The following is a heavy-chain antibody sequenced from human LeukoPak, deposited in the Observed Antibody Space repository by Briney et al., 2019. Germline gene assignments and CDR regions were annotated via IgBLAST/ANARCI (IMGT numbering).Heavy chain of an antibody. CDR3: ARGGFSTLDSHDY. D-gene: IGHD2-15*01. J-gene: IGHJ4*02. V-gene: IGHV4-59*01. CDR1: GGSISSYY. Sequence: PSETLSLTCTVSGGSISSYYWSWIRQPPGKGLEWIGYIYYSGSTNYNPSLKSRVTISVDTSKNQFSLKLSSVTAADTAVYYCARGGFSTLDSHDYWGQGTLVTVSS. CDR2: IYYSGST.